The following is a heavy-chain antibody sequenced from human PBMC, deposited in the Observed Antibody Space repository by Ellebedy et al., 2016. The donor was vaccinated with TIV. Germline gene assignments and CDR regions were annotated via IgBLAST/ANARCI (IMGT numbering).Heavy chain of an antibody. V-gene: IGHV1-18*01. J-gene: IGHJ2*01. CDR1: GYTFTRYG. CDR2: IAVYNGHT. D-gene: IGHD3-10*01. Sequence: ASVTVSCXVSGYTFTRYGMSWVRQAPGKGLEWMGWIAVYNGHTKYAQKFQDRVVMTTETAPSTVYMELRRLRSDDTAVYYCARSRLGGGHWYFDFWGRGTLVTVSS. CDR3: ARSRLGGGHWYFDF.